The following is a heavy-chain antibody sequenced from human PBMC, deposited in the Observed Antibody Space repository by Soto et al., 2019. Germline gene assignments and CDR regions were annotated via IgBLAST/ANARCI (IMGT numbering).Heavy chain of an antibody. D-gene: IGHD2-2*02. V-gene: IGHV4-34*01. CDR1: GGSFSGYY. J-gene: IGHJ4*02. CDR2: INHSGST. CDR3: ARGPPMCSSTSCYTPYFDY. Sequence: SETLSLTCAVYGGSFSGYYWSWIRQPPGKGLEWIGEINHSGSTNYNPSLKSRVTISVDTSKNQFSLKLSSVTAADTAVYYCARGPPMCSSTSCYTPYFDYWGQGTLVTVSS.